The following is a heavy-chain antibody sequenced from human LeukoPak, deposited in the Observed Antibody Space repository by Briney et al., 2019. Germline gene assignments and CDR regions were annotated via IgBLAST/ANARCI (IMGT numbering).Heavy chain of an antibody. D-gene: IGHD6-6*01. CDR1: GGSFSGYY. Sequence: SETLSLTCAAYGGSFSGYYWSWIRQPPGKGLEWIGEINHSGSTNYNPSLKSRVTISVDTSKNQFSLKLSSVTAADTAVYYCAKDGGWMGAARPEPLDYWGQGTLVTVSS. CDR3: AKDGGWMGAARPEPLDY. CDR2: INHSGST. V-gene: IGHV4-34*01. J-gene: IGHJ4*02.